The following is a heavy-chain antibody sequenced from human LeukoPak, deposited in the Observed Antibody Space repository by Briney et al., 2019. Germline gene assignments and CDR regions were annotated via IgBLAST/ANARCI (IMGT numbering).Heavy chain of an antibody. CDR2: IKSKTDGGTT. D-gene: IGHD2-8*01. J-gene: IGHJ4*02. V-gene: IGHV3-15*01. Sequence: PGGSLRLSCAASGFTFSNAWMSWVRQAPGKGLEWVGRIKSKTDGGTTDYAAPVKGRFTISRDDSKNTLYLQMNSLKTEDTAVYYCTTSRSYCTNGVCPDFDYWGQGTLVTVSS. CDR1: GFTFSNAW. CDR3: TTSRSYCTNGVCPDFDY.